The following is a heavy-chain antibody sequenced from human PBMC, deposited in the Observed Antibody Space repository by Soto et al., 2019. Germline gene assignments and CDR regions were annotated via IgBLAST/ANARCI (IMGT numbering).Heavy chain of an antibody. V-gene: IGHV3-21*01. CDR2: ISSSSSYI. CDR1: GFTFSSYI. J-gene: IGHJ6*02. CDR3: APPSGVYGMDV. D-gene: IGHD3-10*01. Sequence: GGSLRLSCAASGFTFSSYIMNWVRQSPGKGLEWVSSISSSSSYIYYADSVKGRFTISRDNAKNSLYLQMNSLRAEDTAVYYCAPPSGVYGMDVWGQGTTVTAP.